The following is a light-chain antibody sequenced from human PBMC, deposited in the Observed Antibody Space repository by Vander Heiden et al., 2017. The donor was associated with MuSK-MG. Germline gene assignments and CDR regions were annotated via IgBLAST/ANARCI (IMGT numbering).Light chain of an antibody. Sequence: QSALTQPASVSGSPAHSLTLSCPRHSRDVGGYHYVSWYQPPPAKAPKLMIYDGSNRPAGVSNRFAASKAGNTASLTIAALQAEDEAEYYCSSYTSSSIWVFGGGTKRTVL. CDR2: DGS. J-gene: IGLJ3*02. CDR3: SSYTSSSIWV. CDR1: SRDVGGYHY. V-gene: IGLV2-14*01.